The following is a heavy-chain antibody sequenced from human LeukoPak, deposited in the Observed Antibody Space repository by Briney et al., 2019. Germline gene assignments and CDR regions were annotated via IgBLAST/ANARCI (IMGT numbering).Heavy chain of an antibody. V-gene: IGHV3-30*02. CDR2: IRYDGSNK. CDR3: AKDLYYYDSSGYYYTTDFDY. Sequence: PGGSLRLSCAASGFTFSSYGMHWVRQAPGKGLEWAAFIRYDGSNKYYADSVKGRFTISRDNSKNTLYLQMNSLRAEDTAVYYCAKDLYYYDSSGYYYTTDFDYWGQGTLVTVSS. J-gene: IGHJ4*02. D-gene: IGHD3-22*01. CDR1: GFTFSSYG.